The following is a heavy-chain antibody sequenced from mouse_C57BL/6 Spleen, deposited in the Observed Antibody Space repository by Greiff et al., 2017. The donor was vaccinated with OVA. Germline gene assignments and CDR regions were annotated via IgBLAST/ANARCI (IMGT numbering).Heavy chain of an antibody. CDR2: IYPGDGDT. Sequence: QVQLQQSGPELVKPGASVKISCKASGYAFSSSWMNWVKQRPGKGLEWIGRIYPGDGDTNYNGKFKGKATLTADKSSSTAYMQLSSLTSEDSAVYFCARWAYGSSYGYFDVWGTGTTVTVSS. V-gene: IGHV1-82*01. J-gene: IGHJ1*03. CDR3: ARWAYGSSYGYFDV. CDR1: GYAFSSSW. D-gene: IGHD1-1*01.